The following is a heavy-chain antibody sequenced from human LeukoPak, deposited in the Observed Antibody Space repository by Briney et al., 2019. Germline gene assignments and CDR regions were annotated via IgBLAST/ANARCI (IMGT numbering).Heavy chain of an antibody. CDR1: GGSISSSSYY. V-gene: IGHV4-39*07. Sequence: SETLSLTCTVSGGSISSSSYYWGWIRQPPGTGLEWIGSIYYSGSTYYNPSLKSRVTISVDTSKNQFSLKLSSVTAADTAVYYCAREKPLYYYMDVWGKGTTVTVSS. J-gene: IGHJ6*03. CDR2: IYYSGST. CDR3: AREKPLYYYMDV.